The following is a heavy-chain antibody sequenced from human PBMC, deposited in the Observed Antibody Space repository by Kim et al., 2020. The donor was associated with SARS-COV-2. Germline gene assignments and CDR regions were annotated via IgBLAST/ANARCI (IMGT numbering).Heavy chain of an antibody. D-gene: IGHD3-10*01. J-gene: IGHJ5*02. CDR3: VRKDGSGSQGWFDP. V-gene: IGHV1-18*01. CDR2: ISTYSGNT. CDR1: GYTFTTYG. Sequence: ASVKVSCKASGYTFTTYGISWVRQAPGQGLEWMGWISTYSGNTNYARKLRGRVTMTTDTSTSTVYMELRSLRSDDTAVYYCVRKDGSGSQGWFDPWGQGALVTVSS.